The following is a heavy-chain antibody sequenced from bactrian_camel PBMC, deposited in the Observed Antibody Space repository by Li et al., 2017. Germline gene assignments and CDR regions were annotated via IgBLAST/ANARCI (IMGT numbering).Heavy chain of an antibody. CDR2: KSGRGEIR. CDR3: AAFRVVRGTGDNYHY. Sequence: QVQLVESGGGSVQAGGSLRLSCTVSGFEIYNTEMGWYRQVPGKECELVSIKSGRGEIRYSDSVKGRFTCSRDNAKNTVYLQMNSLKSEDTALYYCAAFRVVRGTGDNYHYWGQGTQVTVS. D-gene: IGHD1*01. J-gene: IGHJ4*01. V-gene: IGHV3S60*01. CDR1: GFEIYNTE.